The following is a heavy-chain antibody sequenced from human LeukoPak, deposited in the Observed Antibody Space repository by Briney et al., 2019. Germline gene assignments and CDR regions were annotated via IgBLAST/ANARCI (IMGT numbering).Heavy chain of an antibody. V-gene: IGHV3-74*01. J-gene: IGHJ6*03. D-gene: IGHD3-10*01. Sequence: PGGSLRLSCAASGLIFSSYWMQWVRHAPGKGLVWVSRINTDGSSTSYADSVKGRFTISRDNAKNTLYLQMNSLRAEDTAVYYCARAVRGVITSYDYYYYMDVWGKGTTVTVSS. CDR2: INTDGSST. CDR3: ARAVRGVITSYDYYYYMDV. CDR1: GLIFSSYW.